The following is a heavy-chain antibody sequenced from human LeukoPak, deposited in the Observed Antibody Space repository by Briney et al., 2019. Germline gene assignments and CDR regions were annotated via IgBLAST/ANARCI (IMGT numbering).Heavy chain of an antibody. D-gene: IGHD3-10*01. Sequence: PGGSLRLSCAASGFTFSSYAMHWVRQAPGKGLEWVAVISYDGSNKYYADSVKGRFTISRDNSKNTPYLQMNSLRAKDTAVYYCARGSPIWFGELLTRGEFDYWGQGTLVTVSS. V-gene: IGHV3-30-3*01. CDR1: GFTFSSYA. J-gene: IGHJ4*02. CDR2: ISYDGSNK. CDR3: ARGSPIWFGELLTRGEFDY.